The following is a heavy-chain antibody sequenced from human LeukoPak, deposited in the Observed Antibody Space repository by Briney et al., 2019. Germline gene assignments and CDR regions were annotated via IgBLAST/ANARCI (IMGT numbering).Heavy chain of an antibody. CDR3: ARRSGVRGAPFDY. V-gene: IGHV5-51*01. Sequence: GESLKISCKGSGYTFTNYWIGWVRQMPGKGLEFMGIIYPGDSDTRYSPSFQGQVTISVDKSISTAYLQWSSLKASDTAMYYCARRSGVRGAPFDYWGQGTLVTVSS. CDR1: GYTFTNYW. CDR2: IYPGDSDT. J-gene: IGHJ4*02. D-gene: IGHD3-10*01.